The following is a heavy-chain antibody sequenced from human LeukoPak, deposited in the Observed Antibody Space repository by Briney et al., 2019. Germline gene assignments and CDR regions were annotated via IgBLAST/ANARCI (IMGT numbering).Heavy chain of an antibody. Sequence: GRSLRLSCAASGFTFSSYDMHWVRQAPGKGLEWVAVISYDGSNKNYADSVKGRFTISRDNSKNTLYLQMNSLRAEDTAVYYCAKDSSPGGMDVSGQGTPVTASS. J-gene: IGHJ6*02. V-gene: IGHV3-30*18. CDR2: ISYDGSNK. CDR1: GFTFSSYD. CDR3: AKDSSPGGMDV.